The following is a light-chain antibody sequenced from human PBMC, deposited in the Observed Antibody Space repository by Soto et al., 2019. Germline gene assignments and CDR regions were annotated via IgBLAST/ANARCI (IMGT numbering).Light chain of an antibody. V-gene: IGKV1-8*01. CDR2: AAS. J-gene: IGKJ1*01. CDR1: QGINTY. CDR3: QQYYNYPRT. Sequence: AIRMTQSPSSFSASTGDRVTITCRASQGINTYLAWYQQKPGKAPKLLIYAASTLQSGVSSRFSGSGSGTDFTLTISYLQSEDFATYYCQQYYNYPRTFGQGTKVEIK.